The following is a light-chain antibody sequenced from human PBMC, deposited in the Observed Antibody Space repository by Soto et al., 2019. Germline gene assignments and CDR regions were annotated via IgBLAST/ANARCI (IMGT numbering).Light chain of an antibody. CDR3: QQYSTISARA. Sequence: DILMTQSPSTLSASVGDRVTITCRASQSVDTWLAWYQQKPGNGPKLLIYKASRLETGVPSRFSGSGFGTEFTLTISSLQPDDFATYYCQQYSTISARAFGPGTKVEI. J-gene: IGKJ1*01. V-gene: IGKV1-5*03. CDR2: KAS. CDR1: QSVDTW.